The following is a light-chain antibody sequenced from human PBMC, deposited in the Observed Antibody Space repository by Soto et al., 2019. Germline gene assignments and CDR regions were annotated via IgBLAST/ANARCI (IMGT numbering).Light chain of an antibody. J-gene: IGKJ2*01. CDR2: GAS. Sequence: EIVLTQSPGTLSLSPGERATLSCRASQSVSSSYLAWYQHKPGQAPRLLIYGASSRATGIPDRFSGSGSGTDFTLTISRLEPEDFAVYYCQQYDSSPAAFGQGTKLEIK. CDR3: QQYDSSPAA. CDR1: QSVSSSY. V-gene: IGKV3-20*01.